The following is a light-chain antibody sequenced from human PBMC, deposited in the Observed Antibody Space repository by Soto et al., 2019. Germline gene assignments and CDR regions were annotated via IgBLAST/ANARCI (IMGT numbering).Light chain of an antibody. CDR2: DAS. CDR1: QSFSSN. V-gene: IGKV3-11*01. J-gene: IGKJ4*01. Sequence: EIVMTQSPATLSVSPGERATLSCRASQSFSSNLSWYQQKPGQAPRLLIYDASNRATGIPARFSGSGSGTDFTLTISSLEPEDFAVYYCQQRSNWPLLTFGGGTKVDIK. CDR3: QQRSNWPLLT.